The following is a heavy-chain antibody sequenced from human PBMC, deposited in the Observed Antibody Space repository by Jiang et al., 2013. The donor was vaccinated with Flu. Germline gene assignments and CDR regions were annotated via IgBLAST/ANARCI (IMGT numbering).Heavy chain of an antibody. CDR1: GDTFNRNA. V-gene: IGHV1-69*01. D-gene: IGHD6-6*01. Sequence: ESGAEMKKPGSSVKVSCKASGDTFNRNAFSWVRQAPGQGLEWMGGIIPIFSKTNYAQKFQGRVTISADESTSTASMELSSLRSEDTAVYYCARARPSSITARDFYYYGMDVWGQGTTVTVSS. CDR2: IIPIFSKT. J-gene: IGHJ6*02. CDR3: ARARPSSITARDFYYYGMDV.